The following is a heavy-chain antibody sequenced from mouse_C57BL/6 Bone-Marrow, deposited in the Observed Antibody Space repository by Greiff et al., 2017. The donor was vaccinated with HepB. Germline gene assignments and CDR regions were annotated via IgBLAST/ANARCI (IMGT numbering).Heavy chain of an antibody. Sequence: EVKLQESGPGLVKPSQSLSLTCSVTGYSITSGYYWNWIRQFPGNKLEWMGYISYDGSNNYNPSLKNRISITRDTSKNQFFLKLNSVTTEDTATYYCARDSDGYYVGYFDYWGQGTTLTVSS. CDR1: GYSITSGYY. J-gene: IGHJ2*01. D-gene: IGHD2-3*01. V-gene: IGHV3-6*01. CDR3: ARDSDGYYVGYFDY. CDR2: ISYDGSN.